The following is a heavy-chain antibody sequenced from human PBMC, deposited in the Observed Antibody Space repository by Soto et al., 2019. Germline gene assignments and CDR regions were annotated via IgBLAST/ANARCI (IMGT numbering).Heavy chain of an antibody. CDR2: IYYSGST. Sequence: QLQLQESGPGLVKPSETLSLTCTVSGGSISSSSYYWGWIRQPPGKGLEWIGSIYYSGSTYYNPSLKSRVTISVDTAKNQFSLKLSSVTAADTAVYYCARHAVHSIGVTDYWGQGTLVTVSS. J-gene: IGHJ4*02. CDR1: GGSISSSSYY. D-gene: IGHD6-19*01. V-gene: IGHV4-39*01. CDR3: ARHAVHSIGVTDY.